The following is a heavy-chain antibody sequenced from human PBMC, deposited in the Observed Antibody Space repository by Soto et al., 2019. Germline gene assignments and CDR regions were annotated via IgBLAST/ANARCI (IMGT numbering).Heavy chain of an antibody. Sequence: GGSLRLSCAASGFTFSSYAMSWVRQAPGKGLEWVSAISGSGGSTYYADSVKGRFTISRNNSKNTLYLQMNSLRAEDTAVYYCALGRWLRSTNHNYFDYWGQGTLVTVSS. D-gene: IGHD5-12*01. J-gene: IGHJ4*02. V-gene: IGHV3-23*01. CDR2: ISGSGGST. CDR3: ALGRWLRSTNHNYFDY. CDR1: GFTFSSYA.